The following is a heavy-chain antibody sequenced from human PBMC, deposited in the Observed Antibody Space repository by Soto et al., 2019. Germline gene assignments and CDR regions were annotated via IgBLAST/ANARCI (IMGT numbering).Heavy chain of an antibody. J-gene: IGHJ5*01. D-gene: IGHD3-10*01. V-gene: IGHV2-5*02. CDR3: AHRDGCGDVGS. CDR1: GFSLTTSGVG. Sequence: QITLKESGPTLVKPTQTLTVTCTFSGFSLTTSGVGVGWIRQPPGKALEWLALIYWDDDKRYSPSLKSRLTTTQDTSRNRVVRTMTNMDSVATAASFCAHRDGCGDVGSWGQGTLVTVSS. CDR2: IYWDDDK.